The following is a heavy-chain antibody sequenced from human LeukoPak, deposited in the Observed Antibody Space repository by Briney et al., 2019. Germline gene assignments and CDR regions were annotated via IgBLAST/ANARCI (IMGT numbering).Heavy chain of an antibody. CDR3: ARLVSGVGYFDY. Sequence: SETLSLTCTVSGGSISSYYWSWIRQPPGKGLEWIGYIYYSGSTNYNPSLKSRVTISIDTSKNQFSLKLSSVTAADTAVYYCARLVSGVGYFDYWGQGTLVTVSS. CDR1: GGSISSYY. J-gene: IGHJ4*02. D-gene: IGHD6-19*01. CDR2: IYYSGST. V-gene: IGHV4-59*08.